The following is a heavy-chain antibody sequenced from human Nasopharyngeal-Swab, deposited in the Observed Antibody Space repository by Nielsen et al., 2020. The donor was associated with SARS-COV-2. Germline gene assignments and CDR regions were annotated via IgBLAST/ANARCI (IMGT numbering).Heavy chain of an antibody. V-gene: IGHV4-39*01. CDR3: ARQLSGWFNY. J-gene: IGHJ4*02. CDR1: GGSISSSSYY. Sequence: SETLSLTCSVSGGSISSSSYYWAWIRQPPGKGLEWIGSIYYSGTTYYNPSLKSRVTISVDTSTNHFPLKLNSVTAADTAVYYCARQLSGWFNYWGQGTLVTVSS. D-gene: IGHD6-19*01. CDR2: IYYSGTT.